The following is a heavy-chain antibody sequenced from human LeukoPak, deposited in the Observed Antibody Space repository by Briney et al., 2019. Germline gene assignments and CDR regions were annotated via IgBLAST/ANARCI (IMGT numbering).Heavy chain of an antibody. CDR2: ISPGGGPT. J-gene: IGHJ4*02. Sequence: PGGSLRLSCAGSGFPFSSHGMNWVRQAPGKGLEWVSGISPGGGPTYYADSVKGRFTISRDDPKNTLYLQMENLRAEDTAVYYCARGGMVRDRRHFQFDHWGQGTLVTVSS. CDR3: ARGGMVRDRRHFQFDH. CDR1: GFPFSSHG. D-gene: IGHD3-10*01. V-gene: IGHV3-23*01.